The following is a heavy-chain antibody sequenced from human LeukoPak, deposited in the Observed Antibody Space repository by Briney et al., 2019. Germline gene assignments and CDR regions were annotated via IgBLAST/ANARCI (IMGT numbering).Heavy chain of an antibody. J-gene: IGHJ4*02. Sequence: RSETLSLTCTAAGGSISSYYWSWLRQPPEKGLEWVGYIYYSWSTNYNPSLKSRVTISVDTSKNQSSLKLSSVTAADTAVYYCAREQNIGYYDSSGYYQSPSLFDYWGQGTLVTVSS. CDR2: IYYSWST. D-gene: IGHD3-22*01. V-gene: IGHV4-59*01. CDR1: GGSISSYY. CDR3: AREQNIGYYDSSGYYQSPSLFDY.